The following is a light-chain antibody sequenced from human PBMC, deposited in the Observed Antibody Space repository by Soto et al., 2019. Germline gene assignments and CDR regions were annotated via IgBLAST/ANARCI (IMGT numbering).Light chain of an antibody. V-gene: IGKV3-15*01. J-gene: IGKJ4*01. Sequence: EIVMTQSPATLSVSPGERATLSCRASQSVSTNLAWYQQKPGQSPRLLIYGTSTRATDIPARFSGSGSGTDFTLTISSLQPEDFATYYCQQSYSTPRAFGGGTKVDI. CDR2: GTS. CDR3: QQSYSTPRA. CDR1: QSVSTN.